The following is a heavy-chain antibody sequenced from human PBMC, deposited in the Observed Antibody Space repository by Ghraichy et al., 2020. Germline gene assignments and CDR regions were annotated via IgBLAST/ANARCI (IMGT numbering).Heavy chain of an antibody. Sequence: SETLSLTCTVSGGSISSSTYYWGWIRQPQGKGLEWSGSIYYSGSTYYNPSLKSRVTISVDTSKNQFSLKLSSVTAADTAVYYCARQEGYEQHAGEFDPWGQGTLVTVSS. D-gene: IGHD6-13*01. V-gene: IGHV4-39*01. CDR3: ARQEGYEQHAGEFDP. CDR1: GGSISSSTYY. CDR2: IYYSGST. J-gene: IGHJ5*02.